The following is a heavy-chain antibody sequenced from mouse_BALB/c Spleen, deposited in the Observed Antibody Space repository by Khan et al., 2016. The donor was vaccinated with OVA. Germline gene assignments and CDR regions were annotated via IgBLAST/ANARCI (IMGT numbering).Heavy chain of an antibody. D-gene: IGHD2-2*01. Sequence: VQLQQSGPELMKPGASVKISCKASGYSFTSYYIHWMIESHGTSLEWIGYIDPFSGATTYNQKFKGKATLTVDKSSNTAYIHLRNLTSEDSAVYYCTRHGYVAWFTYWGQGTLVNVSA. J-gene: IGHJ3*01. V-gene: IGHV1-31*01. CDR2: IDPFSGAT. CDR3: TRHGYVAWFTY. CDR1: GYSFTSYY.